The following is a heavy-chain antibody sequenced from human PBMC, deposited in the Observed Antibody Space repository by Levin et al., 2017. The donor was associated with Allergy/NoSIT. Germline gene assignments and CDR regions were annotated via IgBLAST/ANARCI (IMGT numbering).Heavy chain of an antibody. CDR1: GFTFSNCN. V-gene: IGHV3-48*02. Sequence: GGSLRLSCAASGFTFSNCNMNWVRQAPGKGLEWVSYISDSGNTRYYADSVKGRFTISRDNAKNSLFLQMNSLRDEDTAVYYCARDPSSSGWYAPYFDNWGQGTLVTVSS. CDR2: ISDSGNTR. D-gene: IGHD6-19*01. J-gene: IGHJ4*02. CDR3: ARDPSSSGWYAPYFDN.